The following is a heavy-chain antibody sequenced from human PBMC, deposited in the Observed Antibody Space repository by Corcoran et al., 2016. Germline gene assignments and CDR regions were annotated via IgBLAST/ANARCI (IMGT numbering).Heavy chain of an antibody. V-gene: IGHV5-51*01. D-gene: IGHD1-26*01. CDR1: GYSFSTYW. CDR2: IYPGDSDT. Sequence: EVQLVQSGAEVKKPGESLKISCKGSGYSFSTYWIAWVRQMPGKGLECMGIIYPGDSDTRYSPSFQGQVTISADKSIGTAYLQWGSLKASDTAMYYCARHVIVGATRSYFDLWGRGTLVSVSS. J-gene: IGHJ2*01. CDR3: ARHVIVGATRSYFDL.